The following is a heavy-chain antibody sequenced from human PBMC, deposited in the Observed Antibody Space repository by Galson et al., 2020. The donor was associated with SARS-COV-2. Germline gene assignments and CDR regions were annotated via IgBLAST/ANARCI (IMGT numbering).Heavy chain of an antibody. CDR1: GFTFSSYS. V-gene: IGHV3-21*01. Sequence: TGGSLRLSCAASGFTFSSYSMNWVRQAPGKGLEWVSSISSSSSYIYYADSVKGRFTISRDNAKNSLYLQMNSLRAEDTAVYYCARTLVNYYDSSGDYPCPFDYWGQGTLVTFSS. CDR3: ARTLVNYYDSSGDYPCPFDY. J-gene: IGHJ4*02. D-gene: IGHD3-22*01. CDR2: ISSSSSYI.